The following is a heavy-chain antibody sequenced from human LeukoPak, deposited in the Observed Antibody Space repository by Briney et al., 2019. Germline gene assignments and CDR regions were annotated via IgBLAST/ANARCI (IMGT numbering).Heavy chain of an antibody. Sequence: GGSLRLSCAASGLTFRNYWMSWIRQAPGKGLEWAAHISEDGSNKCCVDSVKGRFTISRDNAKNSLYLQMNSLRVEDTAVYYCVSWSGKYYVTSEIPANSWGQGTLVTVSS. CDR3: VSWSGKYYVTSEIPANS. J-gene: IGHJ4*02. CDR1: GLTFRNYW. D-gene: IGHD3-10*02. V-gene: IGHV3-7*01. CDR2: ISEDGSNK.